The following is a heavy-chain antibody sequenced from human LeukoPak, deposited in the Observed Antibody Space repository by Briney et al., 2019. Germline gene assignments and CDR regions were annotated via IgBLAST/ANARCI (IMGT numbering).Heavy chain of an antibody. CDR2: IYYSGST. D-gene: IGHD3-10*01. CDR3: ARAGGSGSYPLDY. V-gene: IGHV4-59*01. CDR1: GGSISSYY. Sequence: PSETLSPTCTVSGGSISSYYWSWIRQPPGKGLEWIGYIYYSGSTNYNPSLKSRVTISVDTSKNQFSLKLSSVTAADTAVYYCARAGGSGSYPLDYWGQGTLVTVSS. J-gene: IGHJ4*02.